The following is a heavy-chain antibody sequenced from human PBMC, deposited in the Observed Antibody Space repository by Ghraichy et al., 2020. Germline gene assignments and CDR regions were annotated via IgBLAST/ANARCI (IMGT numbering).Heavy chain of an antibody. Sequence: GGSLRLSCAASGFTFDDYTMHWVRQAPGKGLEWVSLISWDGGSTYYADSVKGRFTISRDNSKNSLYLQMNSLRTEDTALYYCASSREDWYYFDYWGQGTLVTVSS. D-gene: IGHD3/OR15-3a*01. J-gene: IGHJ4*02. CDR3: ASSREDWYYFDY. V-gene: IGHV3-43*01. CDR1: GFTFDDYT. CDR2: ISWDGGST.